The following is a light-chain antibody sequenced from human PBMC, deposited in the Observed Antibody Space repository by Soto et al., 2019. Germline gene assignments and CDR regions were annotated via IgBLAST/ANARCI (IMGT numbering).Light chain of an antibody. CDR1: SSDVGGYNY. Sequence: QSALTQPASVSGSPGQSITISCTGTSSDVGGYNYVSWYQRHPGKAPKLIIYDVSNRPSGVSNRFSGSKSGNTASLTISGLQAEDEADYYCGSYTSSSTLVVFGGGTKLTVL. V-gene: IGLV2-14*01. J-gene: IGLJ2*01. CDR2: DVS. CDR3: GSYTSSSTLVV.